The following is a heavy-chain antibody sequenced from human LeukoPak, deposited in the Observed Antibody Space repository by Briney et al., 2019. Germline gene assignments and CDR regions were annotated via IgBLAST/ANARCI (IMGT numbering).Heavy chain of an antibody. J-gene: IGHJ4*02. CDR1: GYTLTELS. CDR3: ATALGVGATSYFDY. Sequence: ASVKVSCKVSGYTLTELSMHWVRQAPGKGLEWMGGFDPEDGETIYAQKFQGRVTMTEDTSTDTAYMELSSLRSEDTAVYYCATALGVGATSYFDYWGQGTLVTVSS. CDR2: FDPEDGET. D-gene: IGHD1-26*01. V-gene: IGHV1-24*01.